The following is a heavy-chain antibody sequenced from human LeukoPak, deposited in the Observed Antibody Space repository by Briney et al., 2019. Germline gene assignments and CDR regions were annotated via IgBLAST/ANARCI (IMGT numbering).Heavy chain of an antibody. CDR1: GFTFSSYS. CDR2: ISSSSSYI. Sequence: PGGSLRLSCAASGFTFSSYSMNWARQAPGKGLEWVSSISSSSSYIYYADSVKGRFTISRDNAKNSLYLQMNSLRAEDTAVYYCASFVEEDFHYFDYWGQGTLVTVSS. CDR3: ASFVEEDFHYFDY. V-gene: IGHV3-21*01. D-gene: IGHD3-3*01. J-gene: IGHJ4*02.